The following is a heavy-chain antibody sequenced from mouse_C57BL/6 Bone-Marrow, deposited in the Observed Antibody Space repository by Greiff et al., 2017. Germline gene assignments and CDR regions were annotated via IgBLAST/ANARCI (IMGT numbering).Heavy chain of an antibody. D-gene: IGHD1-1*01. Sequence: EVQLVESGEGLVKPGGSLKLSCAASGFTFSSYAMSWVRQTPEKRLEWVAYISSGGDYIYYADTVKGRFTISRDNASNPLYLQMSSLTSEDTAMCYCTRDDYGSSMDYGGQGTSVTVSS. V-gene: IGHV5-9-1*02. CDR2: ISSGGDYI. CDR1: GFTFSSYA. J-gene: IGHJ4*01. CDR3: TRDDYGSSMDY.